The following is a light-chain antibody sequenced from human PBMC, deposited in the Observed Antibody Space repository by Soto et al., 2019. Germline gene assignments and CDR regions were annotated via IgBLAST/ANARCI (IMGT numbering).Light chain of an antibody. CDR3: SSYTSSSTLLYV. Sequence: QSALTQPASVSGSPGQSITISCTGTSSDVGGYNYVSWYQQHPGKAPKLMIYDVSNRPSGVSNRFSGSKSGNTASVTISGLQAEEEADYYCSSYTSSSTLLYVFGTGTNLTVL. CDR2: DVS. J-gene: IGLJ1*01. CDR1: SSDVGGYNY. V-gene: IGLV2-14*01.